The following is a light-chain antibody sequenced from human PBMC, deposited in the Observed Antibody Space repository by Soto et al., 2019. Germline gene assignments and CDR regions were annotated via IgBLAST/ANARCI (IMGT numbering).Light chain of an antibody. V-gene: IGKV3-15*01. CDR1: QSVSSN. Sequence: EVVMTQSPGTLSLSPGERATLSCRASQSVSSNLAWYQQIPGQAPRLLIYGASTRATGIPARFSGSGSGTEFTLAISSLQSEDFAVYYRQQYNAWPQTFGLGTKADIK. J-gene: IGKJ1*01. CDR2: GAS. CDR3: QQYNAWPQT.